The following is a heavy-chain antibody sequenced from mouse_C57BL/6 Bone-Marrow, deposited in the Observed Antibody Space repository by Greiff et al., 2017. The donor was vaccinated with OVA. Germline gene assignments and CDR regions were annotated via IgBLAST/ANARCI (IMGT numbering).Heavy chain of an antibody. D-gene: IGHD1-1*01. V-gene: IGHV1-64*01. Sequence: QVQLQQPGAELVKPGASVKLSCKASGYTFTSYWMHWVKQRPGQGLEWIGMIHPNSGSTNYNEKFKSKATLTVDKSSSPAYMQLSSLTSEDSAVYYCARGDYYGSSIDYWGQGTTLTVSS. J-gene: IGHJ2*01. CDR1: GYTFTSYW. CDR2: IHPNSGST. CDR3: ARGDYYGSSIDY.